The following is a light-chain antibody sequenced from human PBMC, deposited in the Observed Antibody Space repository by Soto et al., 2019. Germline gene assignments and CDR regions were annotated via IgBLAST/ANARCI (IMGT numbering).Light chain of an antibody. CDR2: DAT. CDR3: QQYNSYPWT. Sequence: DIQMTQSPSTLSASVGDRVTISCRASQSISQWLAWYQQRPGKAPKLLSYDATSLEGGVSSRFGGSGSGTEFTLTINSLQPDDLATYYCQQYNSYPWTFGQGTKVEIK. CDR1: QSISQW. V-gene: IGKV1-5*01. J-gene: IGKJ1*01.